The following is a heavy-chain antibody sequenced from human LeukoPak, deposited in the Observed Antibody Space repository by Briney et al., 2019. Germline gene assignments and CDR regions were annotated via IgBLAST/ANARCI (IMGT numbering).Heavy chain of an antibody. D-gene: IGHD3-3*01. CDR3: ARVGIRFLEWLSPGGYYYMDV. J-gene: IGHJ6*03. CDR2: LNPSGGSR. V-gene: IGHV1-46*03. Sequence: ASVKVSCKASGYTFTSYYMHWGRQAPGQGLEWMGILNPSGGSRSYAQKFQGRVTMTRDTSTGTVYMELSSLRSEDTAVYYCARVGIRFLEWLSPGGYYYMDVWGKGTTVTVSS. CDR1: GYTFTSYY.